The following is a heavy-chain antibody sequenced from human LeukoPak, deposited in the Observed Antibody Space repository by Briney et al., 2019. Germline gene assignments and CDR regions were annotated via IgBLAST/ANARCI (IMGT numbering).Heavy chain of an antibody. D-gene: IGHD1-26*01. Sequence: GGSLRLSCAASGFTFSSYGMHWVRQAPGKGLEWVAVISYDGSNKYYADSVKGRFTISRDNSKNTLYLQMNSLRAEDTAVYYCAKEGFSGSYYGYWGQGTLATVSS. CDR2: ISYDGSNK. CDR3: AKEGFSGSYYGY. J-gene: IGHJ4*02. CDR1: GFTFSSYG. V-gene: IGHV3-30*18.